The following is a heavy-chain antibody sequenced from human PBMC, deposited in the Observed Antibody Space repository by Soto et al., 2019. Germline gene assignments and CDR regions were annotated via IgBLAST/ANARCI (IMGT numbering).Heavy chain of an antibody. Sequence: QVQLVQSGAEVKKPGASVKVSCKASGYSFATYGFSWVRQAPGQGLECVGWISAHNGDTHYSQKFQGRVTLNTDTSTNTGYKELRSLTSDDTAVYFCATEPIYYNDGSGYYPLGHWGQGTLVTVSS. V-gene: IGHV1-18*04. J-gene: IGHJ4*02. D-gene: IGHD3-22*01. CDR2: ISAHNGDT. CDR3: ATEPIYYNDGSGYYPLGH. CDR1: GYSFATYG.